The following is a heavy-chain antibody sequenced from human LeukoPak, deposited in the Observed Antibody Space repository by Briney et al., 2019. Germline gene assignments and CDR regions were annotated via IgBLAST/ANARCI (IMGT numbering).Heavy chain of an antibody. CDR1: GYTFTSYY. J-gene: IGHJ6*03. CDR2: ISPSGGST. CDR3: ARARTITIFPLRGQDNYYYYMDV. V-gene: IGHV1-46*01. Sequence: ASVKVSCKASGYTFTSYYIHWVRQAPGQGLEWMGIISPSGGSTTYAQKFQGRVTMTRDVSTSTVYMELSSLTSEDTAVYYCARARTITIFPLRGQDNYYYYMDVWGKGTTVTVSS. D-gene: IGHD3-9*01.